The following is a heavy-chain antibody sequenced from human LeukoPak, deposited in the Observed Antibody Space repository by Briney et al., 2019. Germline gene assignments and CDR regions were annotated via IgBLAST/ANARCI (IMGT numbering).Heavy chain of an antibody. CDR2: IYYTGST. D-gene: IGHD6-13*01. J-gene: IGHJ4*02. CDR1: GGSISNSDYY. V-gene: IGHV4-39*01. Sequence: SETLSLTCTVSGGSISNSDYYWGWIRQPPGKGLEWIGSIYYTGSTYYNPSLKSRVTISVDTSKIQFSLKLTSVTAADTAVYYCARRKYSSWYLGFAYCGQGALVTVSS. CDR3: ARRKYSSWYLGFAY.